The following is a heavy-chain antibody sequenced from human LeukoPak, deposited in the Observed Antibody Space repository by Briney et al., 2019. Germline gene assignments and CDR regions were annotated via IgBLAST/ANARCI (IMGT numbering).Heavy chain of an antibody. CDR3: ETIHDYGAFDY. CDR1: GITVGRKY. D-gene: IGHD4-17*01. V-gene: IGHV3-53*01. J-gene: IGHJ4*02. CDR2: IYSGGDT. Sequence: GGSLRLSCAASGITVGRKYMSWVRQAPGKGLEWVSLIYSGGDTYYAETVKGRFTISRDNSKNTLYLQMNSLRADDTAVYYCETIHDYGAFDYWGQGTLVTVSS.